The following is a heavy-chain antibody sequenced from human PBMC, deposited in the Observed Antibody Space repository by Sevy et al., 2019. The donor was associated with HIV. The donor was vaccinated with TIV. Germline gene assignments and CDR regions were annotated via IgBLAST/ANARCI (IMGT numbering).Heavy chain of an antibody. Sequence: GGSLRLSCAASGFTFDDYAMHWVRQAPGKGLEWVSLISWDGGSTYYADSVKGRFTISRDNSKNSLYLQMNSLRAEDTALYYCAKGISSGWYGAYYYYYYGMDVWGQWTTVTVSS. CDR2: ISWDGGST. D-gene: IGHD6-19*01. CDR3: AKGISSGWYGAYYYYYYGMDV. J-gene: IGHJ6*02. V-gene: IGHV3-43D*03. CDR1: GFTFDDYA.